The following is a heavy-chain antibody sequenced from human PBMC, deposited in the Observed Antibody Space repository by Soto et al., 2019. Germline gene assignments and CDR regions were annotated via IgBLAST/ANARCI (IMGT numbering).Heavy chain of an antibody. J-gene: IGHJ3*02. V-gene: IGHV5-51*01. CDR3: ASPIFFYDSSGYADAFDI. D-gene: IGHD3-22*01. CDR2: IYPGDSDT. CDR1: GYSFTSYW. Sequence: PGESLKISCKGSGYSFTSYWIGWVRQMPGKGLEWMGIIYPGDSDTRYSPSFQGQVTISADKSISTAYLQWSSLKASDTAMYYCASPIFFYDSSGYADAFDIWGQGSMVTVSS.